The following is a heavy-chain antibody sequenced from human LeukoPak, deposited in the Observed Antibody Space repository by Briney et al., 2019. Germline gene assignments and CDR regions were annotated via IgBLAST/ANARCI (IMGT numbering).Heavy chain of an antibody. CDR2: INPSGGST. Sequence: ASVKVSCKASGYTFTSYYRHWVRQAPGQGLEWMGIINPSGGSTSYAQKFQGRVTMTRDTSTSTVYMELSSLRSEDTAVYYCARDGALLGTDYWGQGTLVTVSS. CDR1: GYTFTSYY. CDR3: ARDGALLGTDY. V-gene: IGHV1-46*01. D-gene: IGHD3-10*01. J-gene: IGHJ4*02.